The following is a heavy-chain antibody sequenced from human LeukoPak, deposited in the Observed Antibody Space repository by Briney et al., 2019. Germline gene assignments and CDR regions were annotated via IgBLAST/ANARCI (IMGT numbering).Heavy chain of an antibody. V-gene: IGHV3-9*03. CDR1: GFTFDDYA. CDR2: INWNSGRI. D-gene: IGHD6-19*01. Sequence: PGTSLRLSCAASGFTFDDYAMHWVRQPPGKGLEWVSGINWNSGRIAYADSVKGRFTISRDNAKNSLYLQMNSLKAEDMALYYCARGHSSGWYSIDYWGQGTLVIVS. J-gene: IGHJ4*02. CDR3: ARGHSSGWYSIDY.